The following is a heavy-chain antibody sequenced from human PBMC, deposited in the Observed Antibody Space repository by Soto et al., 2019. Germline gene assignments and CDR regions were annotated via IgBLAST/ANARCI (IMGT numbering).Heavy chain of an antibody. D-gene: IGHD2-15*01. V-gene: IGHV3-53*02. CDR3: ARDPGNCSGGSCSGGGWYFDY. CDR2: IYSGGST. CDR1: GFTVSSNY. J-gene: IGHJ4*02. Sequence: EVQLVETGGGLIQPGGSLRLSCAASGFTVSSNYMSWVRQAPGKGLEWVSVIYSGGSTYYADSVKGRFTISRDNSKNTLYLQMNSLRAEDTAVYYSARDPGNCSGGSCSGGGWYFDYWGQGTLVTVSS.